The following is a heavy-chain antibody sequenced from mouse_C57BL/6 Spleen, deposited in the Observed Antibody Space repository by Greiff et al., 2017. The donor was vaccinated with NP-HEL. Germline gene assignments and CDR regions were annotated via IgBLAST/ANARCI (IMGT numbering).Heavy chain of an antibody. CDR1: GFTFSDYY. CDR3: ARDRDYYGSSANAMDY. Sequence: EVKVVESEGGLVQPGSSMKLSCTASGFTFSDYYMAWVRQVPEKGLEWVANINYDGSSTYYLDSLKSRFIISRDNAKNILYLQMSSLKSEDTATYYCARDRDYYGSSANAMDYWGQGTSVTVSS. D-gene: IGHD1-1*01. CDR2: INYDGSST. J-gene: IGHJ4*01. V-gene: IGHV5-16*01.